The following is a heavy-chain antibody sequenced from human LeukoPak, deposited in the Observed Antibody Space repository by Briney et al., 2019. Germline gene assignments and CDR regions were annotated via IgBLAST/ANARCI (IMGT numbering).Heavy chain of an antibody. CDR1: GGSTGNDF. J-gene: IGHJ4*02. D-gene: IGHD3-9*01. Sequence: SETLSLTCSVSGGSTGNDFWSWIRQVPGKGLEWIGYISHSGATNYNPSLEGRVTISQDTSKSHFSLKLTSVTAAHTAVYYCARLRKSDYDIVNGYSRGLDYWGQGTQVTVSS. CDR2: ISHSGAT. V-gene: IGHV4-59*08. CDR3: ARLRKSDYDIVNGYSRGLDY.